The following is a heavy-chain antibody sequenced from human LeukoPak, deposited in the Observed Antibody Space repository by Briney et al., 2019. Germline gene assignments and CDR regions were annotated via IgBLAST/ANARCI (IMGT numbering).Heavy chain of an antibody. J-gene: IGHJ4*02. V-gene: IGHV1-69*06. Sequence: GASVKVSCKGSGYTLTELSMHWVRQAPGQGLEWMGGIIPIFGTANYAQKFQGRVTITADKSTSTAYMELSSLRSEDTAVYYCASSTRAYSGYDHLTPYDYWGQGNLVTVSS. CDR1: GYTLTELS. CDR3: ASSTRAYSGYDHLTPYDY. D-gene: IGHD5-12*01. CDR2: IIPIFGTA.